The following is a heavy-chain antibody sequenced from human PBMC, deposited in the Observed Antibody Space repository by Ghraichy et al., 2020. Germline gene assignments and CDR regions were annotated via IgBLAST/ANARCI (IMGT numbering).Heavy chain of an antibody. Sequence: ASVKVSCKVSGYTLTELSMHWVRQAPGKGLEWMGGFDPEDGETIYAQKFQGRVTMTEDTSTDTAYMELSSLRSEDTAVYYCATGAQQVAPFDYWGQGTLVTVSS. D-gene: IGHD6-13*01. V-gene: IGHV1-24*01. J-gene: IGHJ4*02. CDR2: FDPEDGET. CDR3: ATGAQQVAPFDY. CDR1: GYTLTELS.